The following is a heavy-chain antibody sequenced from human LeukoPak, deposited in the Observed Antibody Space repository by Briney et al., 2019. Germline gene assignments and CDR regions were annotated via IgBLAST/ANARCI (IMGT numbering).Heavy chain of an antibody. Sequence: GAPVKVSCKASGDTFTNYEINWVRQAPGQGLEWMGWMNPKSGKTGYGQKFQGRATMTRNTSITTAYMELSSLRPEDTAVYFCARVHDYGDYDPDYWGQGTLVTVSS. CDR2: MNPKSGKT. CDR3: ARVHDYGDYDPDY. J-gene: IGHJ4*02. D-gene: IGHD4-17*01. V-gene: IGHV1-8*01. CDR1: GDTFTNYE.